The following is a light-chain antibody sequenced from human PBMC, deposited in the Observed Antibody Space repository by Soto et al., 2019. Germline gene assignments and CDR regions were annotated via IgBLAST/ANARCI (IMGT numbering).Light chain of an antibody. CDR3: PHTSITPIP. Sequence: RVTHSLFSVSATIEDRVTITCRASQAISSWLAWYQQKPGRAPKLLIYAASSLQSGVPSRFSGSGSGTDFTLTISSLQPEDFAPYYSPHTSITPIPFGQRT. CDR2: AAS. J-gene: IGKJ5*01. CDR1: QAISSW. V-gene: IGKV1-12*01.